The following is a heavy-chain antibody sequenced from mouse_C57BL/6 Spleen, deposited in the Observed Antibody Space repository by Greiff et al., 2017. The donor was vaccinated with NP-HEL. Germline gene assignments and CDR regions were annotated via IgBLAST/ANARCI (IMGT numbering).Heavy chain of an antibody. Sequence: QVQLQQPGAELVKPGASVKLSCKASGYTFTSYWMHWVKQRPGQGLEWIGMIHPNSGSTNYNEKFKSKATLTVDKSSSTVYMELSRLTSEDSAVYFCARHGYDGYYGGFAYWGQGTLVTVSA. CDR2: IHPNSGST. CDR3: ARHGYDGYYGGFAY. J-gene: IGHJ3*01. V-gene: IGHV1-64*01. D-gene: IGHD2-3*01. CDR1: GYTFTSYW.